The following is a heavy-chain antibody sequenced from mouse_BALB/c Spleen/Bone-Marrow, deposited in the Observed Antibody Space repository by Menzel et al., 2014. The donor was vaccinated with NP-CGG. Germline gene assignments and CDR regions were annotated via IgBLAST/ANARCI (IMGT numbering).Heavy chain of an antibody. CDR2: IYPGDGDT. V-gene: IGHV1-80*01. J-gene: IGHJ2*01. CDR1: GYAFSVYW. Sequence: VQLQQSGAELVRPGSSVKISCKASGYAFSVYWMNWVKQRPGQGLEWIGQIYPGDGDTNYNGKFKGRATLTADKSSNTAYMQLISLTSEDSAVYFCAIGGISFDYWGQGTTLTVSS. CDR3: AIGGISFDY.